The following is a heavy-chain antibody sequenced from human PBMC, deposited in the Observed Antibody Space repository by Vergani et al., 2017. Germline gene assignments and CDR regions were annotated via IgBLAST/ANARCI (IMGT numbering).Heavy chain of an antibody. CDR1: GFTFSSYG. V-gene: IGHV3-33*01. Sequence: QVQLVESGGGVVQPGRSLRLSCAASGFTFSSYGMNWVRQAPGKGLEWVAVIWYDGSNKEYADSVKGRFAISSDNSKNTQYLQMNSLRAEETAVYYCAREDWSSTSGYEYFQHWGQGTLVTVSS. J-gene: IGHJ1*01. CDR2: IWYDGSNK. CDR3: AREDWSSTSGYEYFQH. D-gene: IGHD2-2*01.